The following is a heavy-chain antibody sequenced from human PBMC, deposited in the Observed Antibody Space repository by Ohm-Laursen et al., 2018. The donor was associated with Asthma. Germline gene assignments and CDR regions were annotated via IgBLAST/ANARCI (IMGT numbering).Heavy chain of an antibody. CDR3: ARIGPKWELPGREYSLHH. CDR2: ISTASSFI. Sequence: PRLSCAASGYTFSRYSIHWVRQIPGKGLEWVASISTASSFIYYADSVRGRFTTSRDNARNSVYLQMNSLRAEDTALYYCARIGPKWELPGREYSLHHWGEGTLVTVSS. V-gene: IGHV3-21*01. J-gene: IGHJ1*01. D-gene: IGHD1-26*01. CDR1: GYTFSRYS.